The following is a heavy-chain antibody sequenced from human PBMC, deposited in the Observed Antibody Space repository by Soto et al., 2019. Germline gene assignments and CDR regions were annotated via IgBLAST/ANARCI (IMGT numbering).Heavy chain of an antibody. V-gene: IGHV3-23*01. J-gene: IGHJ4*02. CDR1: GFTFSSYA. CDR3: ASKIVTPGYHYYDY. Sequence: PGGSLRLSCAASGFTFSSYAMSWVRQAPGKGPEWVSAISGSGDTTYYADSVKGRFTISRDNAKNSLHLQMNSLGAEDTAVYYCASKIVTPGYHYYDYWGQGTLVTVSS. CDR2: ISGSGDTT. D-gene: IGHD3-9*01.